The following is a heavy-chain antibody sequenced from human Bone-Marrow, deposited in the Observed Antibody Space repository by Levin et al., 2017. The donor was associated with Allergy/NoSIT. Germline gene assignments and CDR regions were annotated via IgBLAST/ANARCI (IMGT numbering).Heavy chain of an antibody. J-gene: IGHJ4*02. Sequence: GGSLRLSCTASGFIVSDYMMHWVRQAPGKGLEWVAVTSDDGGNGYYADSVKGRFTISRDHSNNTLYLQMNSLRPEDTAVYYCARDLPPYSGSYHFEYWGQGTLVTVSS. CDR1: GFIVSDYM. CDR2: TSDDGGNG. CDR3: ARDLPPYSGSYHFEY. V-gene: IGHV3-30-3*01. D-gene: IGHD1-26*01.